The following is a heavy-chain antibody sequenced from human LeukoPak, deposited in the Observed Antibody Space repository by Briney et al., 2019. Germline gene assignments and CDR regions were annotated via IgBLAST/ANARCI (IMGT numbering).Heavy chain of an antibody. J-gene: IGHJ6*02. CDR1: GFTFNNYA. V-gene: IGHV3-23*01. D-gene: IGHD3-10*01. CDR3: SPLSGVRGVMPSGMGV. Sequence: WGSLRLSCAASGFTFNNYAIAWVRQGPGKGLEWVSGISASGSRTYYADSVKSRFTISRDNSKNTLYVQMNSLRAEDTAVYYCSPLSGVRGVMPSGMGVWGQGTTVTVSS. CDR2: ISASGSRT.